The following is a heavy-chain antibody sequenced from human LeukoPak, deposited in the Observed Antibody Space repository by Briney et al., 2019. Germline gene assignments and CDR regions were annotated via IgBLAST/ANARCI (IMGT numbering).Heavy chain of an antibody. CDR3: TTGRFPPRY. Sequence: GGSLRLSCVVSGFSFSDAWMSWVRQAPGKGLEWIGRIRSKTDSETTEYAAPVKRRFSISRDDSKKTLYLQMNSLKTEDTAVYYRTTGRFPPRYWGQGTLVTVSS. V-gene: IGHV3-15*01. CDR1: GFSFSDAW. J-gene: IGHJ4*02. D-gene: IGHD3-3*01. CDR2: IRSKTDSETT.